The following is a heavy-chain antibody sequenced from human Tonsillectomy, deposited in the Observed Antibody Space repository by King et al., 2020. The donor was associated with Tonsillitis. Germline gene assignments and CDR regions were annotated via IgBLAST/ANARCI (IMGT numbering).Heavy chain of an antibody. CDR2: ISWNSGSI. Sequence: VQLVESGGGLVQPGRSLRLSCAASGFTFDDYAMHWVRQAPGKGLEWVSGISWNSGSIGYADSVKGRFTISRDNAKNSLYLQMNSLRAEDTALYYCAKDIGIASMTTVTLFYYYGMDVWGQGTTGTVSS. J-gene: IGHJ6*02. V-gene: IGHV3-9*01. CDR3: AKDIGIASMTTVTLFYYYGMDV. D-gene: IGHD4-11*01. CDR1: GFTFDDYA.